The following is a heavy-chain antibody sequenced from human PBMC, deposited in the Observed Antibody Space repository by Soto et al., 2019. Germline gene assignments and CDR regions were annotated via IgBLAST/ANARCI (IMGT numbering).Heavy chain of an antibody. J-gene: IGHJ2*01. CDR2: ISGGGDAT. CDR3: ARKVLGSTSRLNYWYCVL. CDR1: GFTFINHA. D-gene: IGHD3-10*01. V-gene: IGHV3-23*01. Sequence: VQLLESGGGLVQPGGSLRLSCAGSGFTFINHAMNWVRQAPGKGLEWVSSISGGGDATFFGDSVRGRFTISRDNSKYAAPLQMNALGVDDTAVYYCARKVLGSTSRLNYWYCVLWGWGTLVTVSS.